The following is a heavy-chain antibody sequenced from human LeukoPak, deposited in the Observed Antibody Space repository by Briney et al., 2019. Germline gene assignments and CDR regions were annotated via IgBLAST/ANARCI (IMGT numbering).Heavy chain of an antibody. J-gene: IGHJ6*03. Sequence: GGSLRLSCAASGFTFSSYGMYWVRQAPGKGLEWVAFIRYDGSNKYYADSVKGRFTVSRDNSKNTLYLQMKSLRAEDTAVYYCAKGGGYEAQYYYYYLDVWGQGIMVTVSS. CDR2: IRYDGSNK. CDR1: GFTFSSYG. V-gene: IGHV3-30*02. D-gene: IGHD5-12*01. CDR3: AKGGGYEAQYYYYYLDV.